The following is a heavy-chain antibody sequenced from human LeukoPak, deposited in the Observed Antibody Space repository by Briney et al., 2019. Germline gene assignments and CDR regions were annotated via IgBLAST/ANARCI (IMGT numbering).Heavy chain of an antibody. CDR2: IYPGDSDT. V-gene: IGHV5-51*01. Sequence: GESLKISCKASGYSFPDYWIGWVRQPPGKGLEWMGIIYPGDSDTRYSPSFQGQVTISADKSISTAYLQWSSLKASDTAMYYCVRVLWTWALNYYYGMDVWGQGTTVTVSS. CDR3: VRVLWTWALNYYYGMDV. D-gene: IGHD2-8*02. J-gene: IGHJ6*02. CDR1: GYSFPDYW.